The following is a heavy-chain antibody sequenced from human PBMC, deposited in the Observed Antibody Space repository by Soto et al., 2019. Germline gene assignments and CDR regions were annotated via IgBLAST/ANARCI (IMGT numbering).Heavy chain of an antibody. CDR1: GYKFTSYG. J-gene: IGHJ4*02. Sequence: GASVKVSCKASGYKFTSYGITWVRQAPGQGLEWMGWISGYNGDTKFGQKVQGRVTLTTDTSTSTAYMELRSLRSDDTAVYYCARDQWMVPRGGYDWGQGTLVTVSS. V-gene: IGHV1-18*01. CDR2: ISGYNGDT. CDR3: ARDQWMVPRGGYD. D-gene: IGHD6-19*01.